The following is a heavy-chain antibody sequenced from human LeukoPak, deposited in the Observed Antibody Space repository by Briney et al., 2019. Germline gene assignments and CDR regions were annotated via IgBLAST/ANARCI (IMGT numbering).Heavy chain of an antibody. Sequence: GGSLRLSCAASGFTFSSYGMHWVHQAPGKGLEWVAVISYDGSNKYYADSVKGRFTISRDNSKNTLYLQMNSLRAEDTAVYYCANLAACPPVWWGQGTLVTVSS. CDR3: ANLAACPPVW. CDR1: GFTFSSYG. J-gene: IGHJ4*02. V-gene: IGHV3-30*18. CDR2: ISYDGSNK. D-gene: IGHD6-6*01.